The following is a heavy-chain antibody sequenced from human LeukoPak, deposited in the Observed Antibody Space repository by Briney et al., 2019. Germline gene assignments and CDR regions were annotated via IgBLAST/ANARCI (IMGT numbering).Heavy chain of an antibody. V-gene: IGHV3-53*01. CDR2: IYSGGST. J-gene: IGHJ4*02. Sequence: HPGGSLRLSCAASGFSVSSNYMSWVRQAPGKGLECVSVIYSGGSTYYADSVKGRFTISRDNSKNTLYLQMTSLRAEDTAVYYCARDRGYDYVWGSYRYLPDYWGQGTLVTVSS. CDR1: GFSVSSNY. CDR3: ARDRGYDYVWGSYRYLPDY. D-gene: IGHD3-16*02.